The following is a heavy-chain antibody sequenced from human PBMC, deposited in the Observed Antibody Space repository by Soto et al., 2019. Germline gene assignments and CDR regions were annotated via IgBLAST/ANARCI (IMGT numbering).Heavy chain of an antibody. CDR2: IWFDGTNK. J-gene: IGHJ6*02. Sequence: QVQLVESGGGVVQPGRSLRLSCAASGFTFSSYGMHWVRQAQGKGLEWVAVIWFDGTNKYYADSVKGRFTISRDNSKNTLYLQMNSQRAEDTAVYYGASDRGYSGYDSPRYYSSIDVLGQGTTVIVSS. CDR3: ASDRGYSGYDSPRYYSSIDV. D-gene: IGHD5-12*01. V-gene: IGHV3-33*01. CDR1: GFTFSSYG.